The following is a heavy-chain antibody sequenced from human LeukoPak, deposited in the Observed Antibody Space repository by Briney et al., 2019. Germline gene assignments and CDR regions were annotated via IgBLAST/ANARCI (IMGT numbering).Heavy chain of an antibody. J-gene: IGHJ4*02. Sequence: SVKVSCKASGGTFSSYAISWVRQAPGQGLEWMGRIIPILGIANYAQKFQGRVTMTTDTSTSTVYMELRSLRSDDTAVYYCARAGATVTKFYDYWGQGTLVSVSS. CDR1: GGTFSSYA. CDR2: IIPILGIA. V-gene: IGHV1-69*04. CDR3: ARAGATVTKFYDY. D-gene: IGHD4-17*01.